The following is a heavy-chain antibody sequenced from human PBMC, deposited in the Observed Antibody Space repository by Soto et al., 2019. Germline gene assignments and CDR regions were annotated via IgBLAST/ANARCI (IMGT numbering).Heavy chain of an antibody. D-gene: IGHD6-13*01. J-gene: IGHJ6*02. CDR2: INAGDGNT. CDR1: GYTFTSYA. Sequence: GASVKVSCKASGYTFTSYAMHWVRQAPGQRLEWMGWINAGDGNTKYSQKFQGRVTITRDTSASTAYMELSSLRSEDTAVYYCAITKAHSSSWYSYYYYHGMDVWGQGTTVTVSS. CDR3: AITKAHSSSWYSYYYYHGMDV. V-gene: IGHV1-3*01.